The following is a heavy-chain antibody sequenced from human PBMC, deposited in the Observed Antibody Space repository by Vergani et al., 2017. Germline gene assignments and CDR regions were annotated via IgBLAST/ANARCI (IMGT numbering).Heavy chain of an antibody. V-gene: IGHV3-30-3*01. CDR2: ISFDGSNK. D-gene: IGHD2-8*02. J-gene: IGHJ6*03. Sequence: QVQLVESGGGVVQSGRSLRLSCAASGITFSSYAMHWVRQAPGKGLEWVAVISFDGSNKYYADSVKGRFTISRDNSKNTLYLQMNSLRAEDTAVYYCAGANTGPTRYYYYMGVWGKGTTVTVSS. CDR3: AGANTGPTRYYYYMGV. CDR1: GITFSSYA.